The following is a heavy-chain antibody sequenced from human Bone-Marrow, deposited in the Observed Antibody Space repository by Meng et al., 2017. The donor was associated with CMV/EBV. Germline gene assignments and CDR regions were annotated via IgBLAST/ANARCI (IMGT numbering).Heavy chain of an antibody. CDR1: GFTFSSYA. D-gene: IGHD5-12*01. V-gene: IGHV3-30*04. J-gene: IGHJ3*02. CDR3: ARVSYSGYDYDAFDI. Sequence: GESLKISCAASGFTFSSYAMHWVRQAPGKGLVWVAVISDDGSNKYYADSVKGRFTISRDNSKNTLYLQMNSLRAEDTAVYYCARVSYSGYDYDAFDIWGQGTMVTVSS. CDR2: ISDDGSNK.